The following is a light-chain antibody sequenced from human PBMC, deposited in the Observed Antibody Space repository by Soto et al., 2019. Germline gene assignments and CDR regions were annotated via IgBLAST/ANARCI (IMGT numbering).Light chain of an antibody. J-gene: IGKJ1*01. CDR1: QSVTNSF. CDR3: PQYGSSPRT. CDR2: GAS. Sequence: EIVLTQSPGTLSLSPGERATLSCRASQSVTNSFLAWYQQKPGQAPRLLIYGASTRASGIPDRISGSGSGTDFPFTISRLEPEDFAVYYCPQYGSSPRTFGQGTKVEIK. V-gene: IGKV3-20*01.